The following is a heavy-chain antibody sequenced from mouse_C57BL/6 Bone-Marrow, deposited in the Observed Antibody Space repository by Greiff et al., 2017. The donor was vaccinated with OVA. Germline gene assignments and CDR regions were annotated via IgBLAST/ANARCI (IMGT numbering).Heavy chain of an antibody. CDR3: ARGGYDDYFDY. V-gene: IGHV1-26*01. J-gene: IGHJ2*01. D-gene: IGHD2-2*01. Sequence: EVMLQQSGPELVKPGASVKISCKASGYTFTDYYMNWVKQSHGKSLEWIGDINPNNGGTSYNQKFKGKATLTVDKSSSTAYMELRSLTSEDSAVYYCARGGYDDYFDYWGQGTTLTVSS. CDR1: GYTFTDYY. CDR2: INPNNGGT.